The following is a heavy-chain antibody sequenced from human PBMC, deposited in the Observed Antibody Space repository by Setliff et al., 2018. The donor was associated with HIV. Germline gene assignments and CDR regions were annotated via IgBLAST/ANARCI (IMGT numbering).Heavy chain of an antibody. D-gene: IGHD3-22*01. CDR3: ARGVNYYDSSGYAPDAFDI. CDR2: IIPILGIA. V-gene: IGHV1-69*10. Sequence: ASVKVSCKASGGTFSSYAISWVRQAPGQGLEWMGGIIPILGIANYSQKFQGRVTITTDESTSTAYMELSSLRSEDTAVYYCARGVNYYDSSGYAPDAFDIWGQGTMVTVSS. J-gene: IGHJ3*02. CDR1: GGTFSSYA.